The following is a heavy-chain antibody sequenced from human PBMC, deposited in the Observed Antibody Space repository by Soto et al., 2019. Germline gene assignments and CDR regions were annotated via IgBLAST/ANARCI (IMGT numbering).Heavy chain of an antibody. CDR1: GFTFSDYY. J-gene: IGHJ4*02. D-gene: IGHD6-6*01. V-gene: IGHV3-11*01. CDR3: AKTKSRAARLPFYY. Sequence: GGSLRLSCAASGFTFSDYYMSWIRQAPWKGLEWVSYISSSGSTIYYADSVKGRFTISRDNAKNSLYLQMNSLRAEDTAVYYYAKTKSRAARLPFYYWGQGTLVTGSS. CDR2: ISSSGSTI.